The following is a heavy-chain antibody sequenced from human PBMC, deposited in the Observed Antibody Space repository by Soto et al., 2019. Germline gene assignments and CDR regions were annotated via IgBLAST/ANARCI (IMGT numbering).Heavy chain of an antibody. Sequence: GEPLKLSWGGSGDGFIDYWIGWVRQTSGKGLEWMGIIFPRDADTKYNPSLQGQVSISADNSVATAYLHLSSLKPSDSAIYYCARRRYTSANGTLFVDFWGQGTPITV. CDR1: GDGFIDYW. CDR2: IFPRDADT. V-gene: IGHV5-51*01. D-gene: IGHD3-9*01. CDR3: ARRRYTSANGTLFVDF. J-gene: IGHJ4*02.